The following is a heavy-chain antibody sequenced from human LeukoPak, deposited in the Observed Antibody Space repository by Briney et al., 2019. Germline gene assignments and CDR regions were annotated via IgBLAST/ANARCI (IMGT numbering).Heavy chain of an antibody. CDR3: ARVLSIAARSGLDY. D-gene: IGHD6-6*01. V-gene: IGHV1-8*01. CDR1: GYTLTSYD. CDR2: MNPNSGNT. J-gene: IGHJ4*02. Sequence: ASVKVSCKASGYTLTSYDINWVRQATGQGLEWMGWMNPNSGNTGYAQKFQGRVTMTRNTSISTAYMELSSLRSEDTAVYYCARVLSIAARSGLDYWGQGTLVTVSS.